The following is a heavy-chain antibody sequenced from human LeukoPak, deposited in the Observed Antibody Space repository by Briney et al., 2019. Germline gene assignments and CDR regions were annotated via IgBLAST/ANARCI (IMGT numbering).Heavy chain of an antibody. D-gene: IGHD2/OR15-2a*01. V-gene: IGHV3-21*01. CDR1: GFTFRTYS. CDR2: ISSSTTYI. Sequence: GGSLRLSCAASGFTFRTYSMNWVRQAPGKGLEWVSFISSSTTYIYYADSVKGRFTISRDNAKNSLYLQMNSLRAEDTAVYYCARDWFHAIDYWGQGTLVTVSS. J-gene: IGHJ4*02. CDR3: ARDWFHAIDY.